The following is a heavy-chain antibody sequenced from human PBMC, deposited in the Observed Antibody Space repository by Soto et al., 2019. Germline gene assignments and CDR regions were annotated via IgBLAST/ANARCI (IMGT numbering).Heavy chain of an antibody. D-gene: IGHD2-2*02. CDR3: AKYTHEEGGRLRGYFDY. CDR1: GFTFSSYA. J-gene: IGHJ4*02. CDR2: ISGSGGST. Sequence: EVQLLESGGGLVQPGGSLRLSCAASGFTFSSYAMSWVRQAPGKGLVWVSAISGSGGSTYYADSVKGRFTISRDNSKNTLYLQMNSLRAEDTAVYYCAKYTHEEGGRLRGYFDYWGQGTLVTVSS. V-gene: IGHV3-23*01.